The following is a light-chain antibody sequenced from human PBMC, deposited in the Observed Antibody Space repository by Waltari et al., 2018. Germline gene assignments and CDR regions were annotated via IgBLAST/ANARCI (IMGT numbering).Light chain of an antibody. CDR1: QSVTNNY. J-gene: IGKJ5*01. V-gene: IGKV3-20*01. Sequence: EIVLTQSPATLSLSPGETATLSCRASQSVTNNYLAWYQQRPGQPPRLLIPYSSSRATGIPDRCSGSGSATDFTLAISRLEPEDFAVYYCQQYGGSPPTTFGQGTRLEI. CDR3: QQYGGSPPTT. CDR2: YSS.